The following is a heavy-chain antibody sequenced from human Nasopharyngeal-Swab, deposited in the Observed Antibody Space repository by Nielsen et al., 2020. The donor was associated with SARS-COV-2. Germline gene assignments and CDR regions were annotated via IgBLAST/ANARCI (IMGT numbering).Heavy chain of an antibody. V-gene: IGHV3-23*01. D-gene: IGHD3-10*01. CDR3: AKVRGVGSTEDHFDS. CDR1: GFPLTQHA. Sequence: GGSLRLSCAVSGFPLTQHAMSWVRQAPGKGLEWVSFISGAGGTTFYSDSVKGRFTISRDTSKNTLYLQMSSLRAEDTAVFFCAKVRGVGSTEDHFDSWGRGTLVTVSS. CDR2: ISGAGGTT. J-gene: IGHJ4*02.